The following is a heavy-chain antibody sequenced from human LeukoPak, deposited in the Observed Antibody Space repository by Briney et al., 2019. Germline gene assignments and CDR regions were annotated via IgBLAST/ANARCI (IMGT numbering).Heavy chain of an antibody. CDR3: AKSGEAAAGTIDY. D-gene: IGHD6-13*01. V-gene: IGHV3-23*01. J-gene: IGHJ4*02. Sequence: GGSLRLSCAASGFTFSSYAMSWVRQAPGKGLEWVSAISGSAGSTYYADSVKGRFTISRDNSKITLYLQMNSLRAEDTAVYYCAKSGEAAAGTIDYWGQGTLVTVSS. CDR2: ISGSAGST. CDR1: GFTFSSYA.